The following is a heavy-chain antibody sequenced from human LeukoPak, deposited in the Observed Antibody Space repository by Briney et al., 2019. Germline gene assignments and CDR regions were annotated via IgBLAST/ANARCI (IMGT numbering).Heavy chain of an antibody. CDR1: GGSISSGDYY. D-gene: IGHD3-22*01. CDR3: ACYSSGFLFDY. V-gene: IGHV4-30-4*08. Sequence: SQTLSLTCTVSGGSISSGDYYWSWIRQPPGEGLEWIGYIYYSGSTYYNPSLKSRVTISVDTSKNQFSLKLSSVTAADTAVYYCACYSSGFLFDYWGQGTLVTVSS. J-gene: IGHJ4*02. CDR2: IYYSGST.